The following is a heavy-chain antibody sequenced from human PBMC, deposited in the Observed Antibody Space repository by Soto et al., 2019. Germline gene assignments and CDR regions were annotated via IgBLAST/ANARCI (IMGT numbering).Heavy chain of an antibody. CDR3: ASIPPGGVLDY. D-gene: IGHD3-16*01. V-gene: IGHV3-7*01. Sequence: GGSLRLSCAASGFTFSSYWMSWVRQAPGKGLEWVANIKQDGSEKYYVDSVKGRFTISRDNAQNSLYLQMNSLRAEDMAVYYCASIPPGGVLDYWGQGTLVTVSS. CDR1: GFTFSSYW. J-gene: IGHJ4*02. CDR2: IKQDGSEK.